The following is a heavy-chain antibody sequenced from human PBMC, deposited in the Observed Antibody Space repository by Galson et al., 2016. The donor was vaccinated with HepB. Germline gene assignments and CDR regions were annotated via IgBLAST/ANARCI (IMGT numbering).Heavy chain of an antibody. Sequence: PALVKPTQPLTLTCTYSGFSLSSPGVGVGWIRQSPGKALEWLAVVFWDEDVRYRPSLASRLTITNDVSKNQVVLIMTNMDPVDTATYYCVRRNILTVPAWGDVFDIWGQGTMVTVSS. D-gene: IGHD3-9*01. CDR2: VFWDEDV. V-gene: IGHV2-5*02. J-gene: IGHJ3*02. CDR1: GFSLSSPGVG. CDR3: VRRNILTVPAWGDVFDI.